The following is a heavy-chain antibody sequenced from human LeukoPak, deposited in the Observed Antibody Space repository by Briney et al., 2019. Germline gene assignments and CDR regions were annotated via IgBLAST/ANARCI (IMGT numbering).Heavy chain of an antibody. CDR3: AKAIYSSSRMDV. CDR1: RFTFSSSA. D-gene: IGHD6-13*01. CDR2: ISNNGGYT. V-gene: IGHV3-23*01. Sequence: GGSLRLSCAASRFTFSSSAMSWVRQAPGKGLEWVSAISNNGGYTYYADSVQGRFTISRDNSKNTLYLQMNSLRAEDTAVYYCAKAIYSSSRMDVWGQGTTVTVSS. J-gene: IGHJ6*02.